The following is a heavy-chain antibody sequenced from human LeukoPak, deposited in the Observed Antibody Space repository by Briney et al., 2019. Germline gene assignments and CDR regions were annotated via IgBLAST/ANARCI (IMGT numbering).Heavy chain of an antibody. D-gene: IGHD2-2*02. Sequence: GASVKVSCKASGYTFTSYYMHWVRQAPGQGLEWMGIINPSGGSTSYAQKFQGRVTMTRNTSISTAYMELSSLRSEDTAVYYCARARVRYCSSTSCYKRRMNYYMDVWGKGTTVTISS. J-gene: IGHJ6*03. CDR3: ARARVRYCSSTSCYKRRMNYYMDV. CDR1: GYTFTSYY. CDR2: INPSGGST. V-gene: IGHV1-46*01.